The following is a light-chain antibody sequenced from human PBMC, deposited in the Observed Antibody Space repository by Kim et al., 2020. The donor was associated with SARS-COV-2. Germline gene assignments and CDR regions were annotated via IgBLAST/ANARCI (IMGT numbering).Light chain of an antibody. J-gene: IGLJ3*02. Sequence: SSELTQDPAVSVALGQTVRITCQGDILRSYFASWYQQMPGQAPMLVIFGKNNRPSGIPDRFSGSNSGSTASLTITGAQAEDEADYYCSSRDTGAYHVVFG. V-gene: IGLV3-19*01. CDR3: SSRDTGAYHVV. CDR2: GKN. CDR1: ILRSYF.